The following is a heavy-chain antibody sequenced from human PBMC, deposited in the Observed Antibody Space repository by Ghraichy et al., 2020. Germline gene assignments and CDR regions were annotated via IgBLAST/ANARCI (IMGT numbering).Heavy chain of an antibody. V-gene: IGHV3-30*18. CDR1: GFTFSSYG. Sequence: LSLTCAASGFTFSSYGMHWVRQAPGKGLEWVAVISYDGSNKYYADSVKGRFTISRDNSKNTLYLQMNSLRAEDTAVYYCAKDRLGLDIVVVPAAIYTALYYYYYGMDVWGQGTTVTVSS. CDR2: ISYDGSNK. J-gene: IGHJ6*02. D-gene: IGHD2-2*02. CDR3: AKDRLGLDIVVVPAAIYTALYYYYYGMDV.